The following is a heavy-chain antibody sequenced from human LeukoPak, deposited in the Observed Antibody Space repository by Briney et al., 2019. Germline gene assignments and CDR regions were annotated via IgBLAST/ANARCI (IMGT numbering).Heavy chain of an antibody. Sequence: ASVKVSCKASGYTFTGYYMHWVRQAPGQGLEWMGWINPNGGGTNYAQKFQGRVTMTRDTSISTAYMELSRLRSDDTAVYYCARGGFRQLWSLYSSSWYDDLWYWFDPWGQGTLVTVSS. CDR3: ARGGFRQLWSLYSSSWYDDLWYWFDP. D-gene: IGHD6-13*01. CDR2: INPNGGGT. J-gene: IGHJ5*02. CDR1: GYTFTGYY. V-gene: IGHV1-2*02.